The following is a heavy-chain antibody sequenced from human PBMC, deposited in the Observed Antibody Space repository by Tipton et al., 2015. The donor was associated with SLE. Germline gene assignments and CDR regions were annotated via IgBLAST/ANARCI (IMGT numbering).Heavy chain of an antibody. J-gene: IGHJ4*02. D-gene: IGHD5-12*01. Sequence: GSLRLSCAASGFTVSSNYMSWVRQAPGKGLEWVSVIYSGGSTYYADSVKGRFTISRDNAKKSLYLEMDNLRVEDTAVYYCARGNSDYDGDYWGQGTLVTVSS. CDR3: ARGNSDYDGDY. CDR2: IYSGGST. V-gene: IGHV3-53*01. CDR1: GFTVSSNY.